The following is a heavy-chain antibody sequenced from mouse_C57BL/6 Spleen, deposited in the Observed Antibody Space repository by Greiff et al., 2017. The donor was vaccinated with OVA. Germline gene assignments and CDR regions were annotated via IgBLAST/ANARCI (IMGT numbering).Heavy chain of an antibody. CDR2: IYPGSGST. D-gene: IGHD2-12*01. CDR1: GYTFTSYW. Sequence: QVQLQQPGAELVKPGASVKMSCKASGYTFTSYWITWVKQRPGQGLEWIGDIYPGSGSTNYNEKFKSKATLTVDQSSSTAYMQLSSLTSEDSAVYYCARKLRRGLYWYFDVWGTGTTVTVSS. J-gene: IGHJ1*03. V-gene: IGHV1-55*01. CDR3: ARKLRRGLYWYFDV.